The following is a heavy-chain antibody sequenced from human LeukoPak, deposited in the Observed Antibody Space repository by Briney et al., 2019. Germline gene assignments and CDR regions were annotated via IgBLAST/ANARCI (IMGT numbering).Heavy chain of an antibody. Sequence: PGRSLRLSCAASGFTFSSYGMRWVRQAPGKGLEWVAVIWYDGSNKYYADSVKGRFTISRDNSKNTLYLQMNSLRAEDTAVYYCARSKGLGYCSSTSCHYYYYYGMDVWGKGTTVTVSS. CDR3: ARSKGLGYCSSTSCHYYYYYGMDV. V-gene: IGHV3-33*01. D-gene: IGHD2-2*01. CDR1: GFTFSSYG. J-gene: IGHJ6*04. CDR2: IWYDGSNK.